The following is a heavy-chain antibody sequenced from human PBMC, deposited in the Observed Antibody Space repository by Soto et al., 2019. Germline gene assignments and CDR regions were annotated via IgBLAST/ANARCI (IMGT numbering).Heavy chain of an antibody. Sequence: QVQLVQSGTEVKKPGASVKVSCKASGYRFTDYVIHLVRQAPGQRLEWMGWIGAGDGKTYYSQNCQGRVSITRHTYASTAYMELSSLISEDTAVYYCVRDYASDSGVHLDFWGQGALVTVSS. CDR2: IGAGDGKT. V-gene: IGHV1-3*01. J-gene: IGHJ4*02. D-gene: IGHD3-22*01. CDR3: VRDYASDSGVHLDF. CDR1: GYRFTDYV.